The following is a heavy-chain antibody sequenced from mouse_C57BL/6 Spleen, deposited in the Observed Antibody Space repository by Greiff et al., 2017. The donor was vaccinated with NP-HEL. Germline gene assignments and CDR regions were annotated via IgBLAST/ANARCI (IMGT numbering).Heavy chain of an antibody. D-gene: IGHD2-3*01. CDR2: ISYDGSN. J-gene: IGHJ2*01. Sequence: EVKLVESGPGLVKPSQSLSLTCSVTGYSITSGYYWNWIRQFPGNKLEWMGYISYDGSNNYNPSLKNRISITRDTSKNQFSLKLNSVTTEDTATYYCARDDGANYFDYWGQGTTLTVSS. CDR3: ARDDGANYFDY. V-gene: IGHV3-6*01. CDR1: GYSITSGYY.